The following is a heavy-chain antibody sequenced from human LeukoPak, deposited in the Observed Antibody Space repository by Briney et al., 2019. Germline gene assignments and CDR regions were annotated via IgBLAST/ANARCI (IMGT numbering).Heavy chain of an antibody. Sequence: SETLSLTCAVYGGSFSGYYWSWIRQPPGKGLEWIGEINHSGSTNYNPPLKSRVTISVDTSKNQFSLKLSSVTAADTAVYYCARGPYSTVYYYYGMDVWGQGTTVTVSS. D-gene: IGHD6-13*01. CDR1: GGSFSGYY. CDR3: ARGPYSTVYYYYGMDV. V-gene: IGHV4-34*01. J-gene: IGHJ6*02. CDR2: INHSGST.